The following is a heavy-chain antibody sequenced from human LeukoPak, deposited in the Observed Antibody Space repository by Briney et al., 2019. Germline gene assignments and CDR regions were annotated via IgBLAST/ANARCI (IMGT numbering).Heavy chain of an antibody. D-gene: IGHD3-10*01. Sequence: SETLSLTCTVSGGSISSYYWSWIRQPPGKGLEWIGYIYYSGSTNYNPSLKSRVTISVDTSKNQFSLKLSSVTAADTAVYYCARRAMVRGVRLFDPWGQGTLVTVSS. CDR1: GGSISSYY. CDR2: IYYSGST. CDR3: ARRAMVRGVRLFDP. J-gene: IGHJ5*02. V-gene: IGHV4-59*08.